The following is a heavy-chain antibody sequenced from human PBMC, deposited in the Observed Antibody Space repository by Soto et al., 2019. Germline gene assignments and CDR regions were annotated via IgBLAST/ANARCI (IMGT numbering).Heavy chain of an antibody. CDR1: GGSISNYY. CDR3: ARGETWVDKYYYYGMDV. D-gene: IGHD5-12*01. CDR2: IYYSGST. J-gene: IGHJ6*02. V-gene: IGHV4-59*01. Sequence: PSETLSLTCIVSGGSISNYYWSWIRQPPGKGLEWIGYIYYSGSTNYNPSLKSRVTISVDTSKNQFSLKLSSVTAADTAVYYCARGETWVDKYYYYGMDVWGQGTTVTVSS.